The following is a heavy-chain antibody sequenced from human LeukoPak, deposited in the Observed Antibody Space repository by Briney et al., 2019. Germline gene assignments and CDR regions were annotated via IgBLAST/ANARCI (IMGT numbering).Heavy chain of an antibody. V-gene: IGHV3-33*01. J-gene: IGHJ4*02. D-gene: IGHD4-17*01. CDR2: IWYDGSNK. CDR1: GFTFSSYG. CDR3: ARGPTGAGDYENYFDY. Sequence: GGSLRLSCAASGFTFSSYGMHWVRQAPGKGLEWVAVIWYDGSNKYYADSVKGRFTISRDNSKNTLYLQMNSLRAEDTAVYYCARGPTGAGDYENYFDYWGQGTLVTVSS.